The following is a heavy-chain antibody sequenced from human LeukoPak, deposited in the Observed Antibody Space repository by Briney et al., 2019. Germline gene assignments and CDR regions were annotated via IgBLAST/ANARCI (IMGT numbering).Heavy chain of an antibody. Sequence: PSETLSLTCAVYGGSFSGYYWSWIRQPPGKGLEWIGEINHSGSTNYNPSLKSRVTISVDTSKNQFSLKLSSVTAADTAVYYCARLSGYSYGCRPYFDYWGQGTLVTVSS. CDR3: ARLSGYSYGCRPYFDY. CDR2: INHSGST. J-gene: IGHJ4*02. D-gene: IGHD5-18*01. V-gene: IGHV4-34*01. CDR1: GGSFSGYY.